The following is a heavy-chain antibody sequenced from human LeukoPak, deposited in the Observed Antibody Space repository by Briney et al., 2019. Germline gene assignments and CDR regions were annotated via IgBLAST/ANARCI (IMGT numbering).Heavy chain of an antibody. CDR2: IIPIFGTV. V-gene: IGHV1-69*05. D-gene: IGHD3-10*01. J-gene: IGHJ4*02. CDR1: GGTFSSYA. Sequence: GSSVKVSCKASGGTFSSYALSWVRQAPGQGLEWMGGIIPIFGTVNYAQKFQGRVTITTDEATSTAYMELSSLRSEDTAVYYCARDSGLLWFGELLSPLGYWGQGTLVTVSS. CDR3: ARDSGLLWFGELLSPLGY.